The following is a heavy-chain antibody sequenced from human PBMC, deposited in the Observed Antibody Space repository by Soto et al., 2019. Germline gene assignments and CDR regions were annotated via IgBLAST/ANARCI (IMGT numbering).Heavy chain of an antibody. CDR2: IYYTGST. V-gene: IGHV4-59*01. CDR3: ARGRNWLDY. J-gene: IGHJ4*02. D-gene: IGHD1-1*01. CDR1: GGSIKNYY. Sequence: SQTQCLTCTVSGGSIKNYYWSWIRQPPGKGLEWIGYIYYTGSTNYNPSLKSRVTISVDTSENQFSLRLSSVTAADTAIYYCARGRNWLDYWGQGTLVTVSS.